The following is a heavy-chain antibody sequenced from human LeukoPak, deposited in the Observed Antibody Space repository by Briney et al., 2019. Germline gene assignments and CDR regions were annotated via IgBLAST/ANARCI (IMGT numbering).Heavy chain of an antibody. CDR2: IYTSGST. CDR3: ARPVDYYYGSSGYYYGYYFDY. Sequence: SETLSLTCTVSGGSISSYYWSWIRQPAGKGLEWIGRIYTSGSTNYNPSLKSRVTMSVDTSKNQFSLKLSSVTAADTAVYYCARPVDYYYGSSGYYYGYYFDYWGQGTLVTVSS. CDR1: GGSISSYY. J-gene: IGHJ4*02. D-gene: IGHD3-22*01. V-gene: IGHV4-4*07.